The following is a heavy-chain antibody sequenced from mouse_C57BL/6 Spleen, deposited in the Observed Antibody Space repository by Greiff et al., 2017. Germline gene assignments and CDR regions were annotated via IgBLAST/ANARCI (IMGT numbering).Heavy chain of an antibody. CDR2: ISSGGSYT. CDR1: GFTFSSYG. J-gene: IGHJ2*01. D-gene: IGHD1-1*01. Sequence: EVQLVESGGDLVKPGGSLKLSCAASGFTFSSYGMSWVRQTPDKRLEWVATISSGGSYTYYPDSVKGRFTISRDNAKNTLYLQMSSLKSEDTAMYYCARHGGITTVVAYYFDYWGQGTTLTVSS. CDR3: ARHGGITTVVAYYFDY. V-gene: IGHV5-6*01.